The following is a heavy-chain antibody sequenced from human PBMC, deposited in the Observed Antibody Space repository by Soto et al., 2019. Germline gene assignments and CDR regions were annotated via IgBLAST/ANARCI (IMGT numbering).Heavy chain of an antibody. CDR3: ARPVDHCTNGVCYTEGYNWFDP. J-gene: IGHJ5*02. V-gene: IGHV4-39*01. Sequence: SETLSLTCTVSGGSISSSSYYWGWIRQPPGKGLEWIGSIYYSGSTYYNPSLKSRVTISLDTSKNQFSLKLSSVTAADTAVYYCARPVDHCTNGVCYTEGYNWFDPWGQGTLVTVSS. CDR1: GGSISSSSYY. CDR2: IYYSGST. D-gene: IGHD2-8*01.